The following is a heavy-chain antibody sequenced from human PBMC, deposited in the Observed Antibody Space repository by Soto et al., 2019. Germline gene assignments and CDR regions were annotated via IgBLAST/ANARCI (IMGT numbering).Heavy chain of an antibody. CDR1: GYSFTSYW. D-gene: IGHD3-10*01. J-gene: IGHJ6*02. CDR2: IYPRDSDT. CDR3: ATYGSNYYYGMDV. V-gene: IGHV5-51*01. Sequence: PGESLKISCKGSGYSFTSYWIGWVRQMPGKGLEWIGIIYPRDSDTRYSPSFQGQVTISADKSISTAYLQWSSLKASDTAMYYCATYGSNYYYGMDVWGQGTTVTVSS.